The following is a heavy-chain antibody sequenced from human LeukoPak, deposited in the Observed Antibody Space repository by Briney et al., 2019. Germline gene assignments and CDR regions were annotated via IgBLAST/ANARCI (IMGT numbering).Heavy chain of an antibody. CDR1: GYSFTSYW. J-gene: IGHJ6*03. CDR3: ARRGSGSYYDLYFYMDV. D-gene: IGHD1-26*01. Sequence: GESLKISCKGSGYSFTSYWIGWMRQMPGKGLEWMGIIYPGDSDTRYSPSFQGQVTISADKSISTAYLQWSSLKASDTAMYYCARRGSGSYYDLYFYMDVWGKGTTVTVSS. CDR2: IYPGDSDT. V-gene: IGHV5-51*01.